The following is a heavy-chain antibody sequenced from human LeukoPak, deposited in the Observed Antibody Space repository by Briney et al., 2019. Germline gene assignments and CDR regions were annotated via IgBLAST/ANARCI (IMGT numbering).Heavy chain of an antibody. D-gene: IGHD5-12*01. J-gene: IGHJ4*02. Sequence: SETLSLTCTVSGGSFGTYYWNWIRQPPGKGPEWIGYIYYSGVTNYNPSLKSRVTISIDTSKNRFSLKLSSVTAADTAVYYCARARGYSGYDWGFDYWGQGTLVTVSS. CDR1: GGSFGTYY. CDR2: IYYSGVT. CDR3: ARARGYSGYDWGFDY. V-gene: IGHV4-59*01.